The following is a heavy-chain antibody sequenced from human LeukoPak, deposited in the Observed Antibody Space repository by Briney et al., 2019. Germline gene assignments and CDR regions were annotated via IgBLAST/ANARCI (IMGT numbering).Heavy chain of an antibody. D-gene: IGHD1-26*01. CDR2: IKQDGSEK. CDR3: AREGGSYGGAFDI. J-gene: IGHJ3*02. V-gene: IGHV3-7*01. CDR1: GFTFSSYW. Sequence: PGGSLILSCAASGFTFSSYWMSWARQAPGKGLEWVANIKQDGSEKYYVDSVKGRFTISRGNAKNSLYLQMNSLRAEDTAVYYCAREGGSYGGAFDIWGQGTMVTVSS.